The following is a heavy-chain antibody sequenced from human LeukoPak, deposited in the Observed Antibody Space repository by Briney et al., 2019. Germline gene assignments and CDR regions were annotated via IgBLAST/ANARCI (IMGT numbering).Heavy chain of an antibody. CDR3: ARDATLDY. Sequence: SETLSLTCAVYGGSFSGYYWSWIRQHPGKGLEWIGSIYYSGSTYYDPSLKSRVIISVDTSKNQFSLKVSSVTAADTAVYFCARDATLDYWGQGTLVTVSS. CDR2: IYYSGST. V-gene: IGHV4-31*11. J-gene: IGHJ4*02. CDR1: GGSFSGYY.